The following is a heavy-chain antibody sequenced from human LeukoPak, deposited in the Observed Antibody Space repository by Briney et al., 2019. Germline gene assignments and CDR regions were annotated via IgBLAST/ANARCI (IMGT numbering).Heavy chain of an antibody. CDR1: GGSISSYY. Sequence: SETLSLTCTVSGGSISSYYWSWIRQPPGKGLEWIGYIYYSGSTNYNPSLKSRVTISVDTSKNQFSLNLSSVTAADTALYHCATSHSGGWNRGYFDYWGEGTLVTVSS. CDR3: ATSHSGGWNRGYFDY. V-gene: IGHV4-59*01. CDR2: IYYSGST. D-gene: IGHD2-15*01. J-gene: IGHJ4*02.